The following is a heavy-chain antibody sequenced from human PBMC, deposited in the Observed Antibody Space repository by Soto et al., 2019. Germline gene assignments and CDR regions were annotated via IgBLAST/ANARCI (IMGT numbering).Heavy chain of an antibody. CDR2: ISYDGSNK. J-gene: IGHJ5*02. CDR3: AKEGPQRYYYDSSGYGNWFDP. Sequence: GGSLRLSCAASGFTFSSYGMHWVRQAPGKGLEWVAVISYDGSNKYYADSVKGRFTISRDNSKNTLYLQMNSLRAEDTAVYYCAKEGPQRYYYDSSGYGNWFDPWGQGTLVTVSS. D-gene: IGHD3-22*01. V-gene: IGHV3-30*18. CDR1: GFTFSSYG.